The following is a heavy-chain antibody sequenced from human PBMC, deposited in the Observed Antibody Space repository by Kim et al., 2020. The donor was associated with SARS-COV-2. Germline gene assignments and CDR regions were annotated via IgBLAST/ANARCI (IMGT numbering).Heavy chain of an antibody. CDR1: GFTFSRYW. CDR3: ARGTPFGSF. D-gene: IGHD3-10*01. V-gene: IGHV3-7*01. J-gene: IGHJ4*02. Sequence: GSLRLSCAASGFTFSRYWLSWVRQAPGKGLEWVANIKQDGSEKYYVDSVKGRFSISRDNAKNSLYLEMNSLTAADTAVYYCARGTPFGSFWGQGTLVTVSS. CDR2: IKQDGSEK.